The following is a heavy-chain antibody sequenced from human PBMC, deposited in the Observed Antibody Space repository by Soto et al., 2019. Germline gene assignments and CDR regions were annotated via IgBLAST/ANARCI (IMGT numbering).Heavy chain of an antibody. CDR2: MNPNSGNT. D-gene: IGHD6-19*01. J-gene: IGHJ6*02. CDR3: TRGDSYSSEDV. V-gene: IGHV1-8*01. Sequence: QVQLVQSGAEVKKPGASVKVSCKASGYTFTSYDITWVRQATGQGLEWMGWMNPNSGNTGYAQKFQGIVTMTKNTSISTAYMELSILRSEDTAFYYWTRGDSYSSEDVWGQGTTVTVSS. CDR1: GYTFTSYD.